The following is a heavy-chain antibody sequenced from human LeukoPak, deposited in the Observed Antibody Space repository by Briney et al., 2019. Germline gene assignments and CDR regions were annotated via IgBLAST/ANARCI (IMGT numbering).Heavy chain of an antibody. CDR2: IKDDGRTT. CDR3: GGVFDF. D-gene: IGHD2-8*01. J-gene: IGHJ4*02. V-gene: IGHV3-74*01. CDR1: GFTLSNSW. Sequence: PGGSLRLSCAASGFTLSNSWTHWVRQAPGKGLVWVSGIKDDGRTTFYVDSVKGRFSISIDSAKNTLYLQMNSLTVDDTAVYYCGGVFDFWGQGALVTVSS.